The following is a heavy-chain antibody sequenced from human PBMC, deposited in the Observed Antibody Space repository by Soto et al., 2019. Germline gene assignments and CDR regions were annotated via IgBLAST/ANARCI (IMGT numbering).Heavy chain of an antibody. V-gene: IGHV3-23*01. CDR3: TALGFCSSASCSPAY. CDR2: ISDNVGST. J-gene: IGHJ4*02. CDR1: GFTFSSYV. D-gene: IGHD2-2*01. Sequence: GGSLRLSCAASGFTFSSYVMGWVRQAPGKGLDWVSTISDNVGSTYYADYVKGRFTNSRDNSKNTLYLQMNSLRAEDTAVYYCTALGFCSSASCSPAYWGQGTLVTVSS.